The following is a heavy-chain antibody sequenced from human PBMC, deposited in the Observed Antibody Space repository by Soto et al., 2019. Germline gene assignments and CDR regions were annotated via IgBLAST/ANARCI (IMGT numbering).Heavy chain of an antibody. D-gene: IGHD4-17*01. CDR1: GGSIGTYY. CDR2: IYYSGNT. V-gene: IGHV4-59*01. CDR3: ARLLGGYDDYGGWFAP. J-gene: IGHJ5*02. Sequence: QVQLQESGPGLVKPSETLSLTCTVSGGSIGTYYWSWFRQPPGKGLEWIGYIYYSGNTKYNPSLESRVTISLDKSKNQFSLKLTSLNAADTAIYYCARLLGGYDDYGGWFAPWGQGTLVTVSS.